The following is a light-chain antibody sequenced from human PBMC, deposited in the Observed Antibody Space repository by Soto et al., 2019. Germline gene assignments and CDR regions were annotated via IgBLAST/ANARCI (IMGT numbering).Light chain of an antibody. J-gene: IGLJ2*01. V-gene: IGLV1-36*01. CDR1: SSNIGSNY. Sequence: QSVLTQPPSASGTPGQRVTISCSGSSSNIGSNYVYWYQQLPGKAPKLLIYYDDLLPSGVSDRFSGSKSGTSASLAISGLQSEDEADYYCAAWDDSLNGVVFGGGTQLTVL. CDR2: YDD. CDR3: AAWDDSLNGVV.